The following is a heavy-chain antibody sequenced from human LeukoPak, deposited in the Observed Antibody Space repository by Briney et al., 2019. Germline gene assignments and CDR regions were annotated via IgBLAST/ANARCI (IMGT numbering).Heavy chain of an antibody. Sequence: SETLSLTCTVSGYSISNGYYWSWIRQPAGKGLEWTGRIYTSGSTNYNPSLKSRVTISVDTSKNQFSLKLSSVTAADTAVYYCARAPYCSSTSCPGAFDIWGQGTMVTVSS. CDR1: GYSISNGYY. D-gene: IGHD2-2*01. J-gene: IGHJ3*02. CDR3: ARAPYCSSTSCPGAFDI. CDR2: IYTSGST. V-gene: IGHV4-61*02.